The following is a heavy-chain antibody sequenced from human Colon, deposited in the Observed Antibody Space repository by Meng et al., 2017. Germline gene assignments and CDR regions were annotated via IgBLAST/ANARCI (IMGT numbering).Heavy chain of an antibody. CDR2: ISAYNGNT. D-gene: IGHD1-14*01. CDR1: GYTITSYG. Sequence: QVQLVQSGAEVKKPGASVKVACKASGYTITSYGISWVRQAPGQGLEWMGWISAYNGNTNYAQKLQGRVTMTTDTSTSTAYMELRSLRSDDTAVYYCARGGILSPVGHYDSGPPYYWGQGTLVTVSS. V-gene: IGHV1-18*01. J-gene: IGHJ4*02. CDR3: ARGGILSPVGHYDSGPPYY.